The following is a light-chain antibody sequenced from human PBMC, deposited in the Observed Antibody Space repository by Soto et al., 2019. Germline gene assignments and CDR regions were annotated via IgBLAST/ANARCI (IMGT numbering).Light chain of an antibody. CDR2: DVT. V-gene: IGLV2-14*01. CDR3: SSYTSSSTYV. J-gene: IGLJ1*01. Sequence: QSALTQPASVSGSPGQSTAIACTGTSSDVGAYDYVSWYQQHPGKAPKVMIYDVTNRPSGVSNRFSGSKSGNTASLTISGLQAEDEADYYCSSYTSSSTYVFGTGTKVTVL. CDR1: SSDVGAYDY.